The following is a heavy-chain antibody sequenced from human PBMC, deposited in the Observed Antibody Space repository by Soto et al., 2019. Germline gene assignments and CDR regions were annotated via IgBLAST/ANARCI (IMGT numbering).Heavy chain of an antibody. Sequence: EVQLLESGGGLVQPGGSLRLSCAASGFTFSSYAMSWVRQAPGKGLEWVSGISGSGDSTYYADSVKGRFTISRDNSKNTLYLQMNSLRAEDTAVYYCAKGVPGIALAGTGYFQHWGQGTLATVSS. J-gene: IGHJ1*01. CDR1: GFTFSSYA. D-gene: IGHD6-19*01. CDR2: ISGSGDST. V-gene: IGHV3-23*01. CDR3: AKGVPGIALAGTGYFQH.